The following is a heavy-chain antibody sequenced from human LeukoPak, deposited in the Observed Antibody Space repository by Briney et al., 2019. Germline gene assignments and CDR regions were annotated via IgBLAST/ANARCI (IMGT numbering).Heavy chain of an antibody. J-gene: IGHJ3*02. Sequence: GGSLRLSCAASGFTFSNYFMHWVRQAPGKGLEYFSAISRTGSTTYYTNSVKGRFTISRDNSKNTLYLQMGSLRAEDMAVYYCATSRYCRGGDCYSLAFDIWGQGTMVTVSS. CDR1: GFTFSNYF. D-gene: IGHD2-15*01. V-gene: IGHV3-64*01. CDR2: ISRTGSTT. CDR3: ATSRYCRGGDCYSLAFDI.